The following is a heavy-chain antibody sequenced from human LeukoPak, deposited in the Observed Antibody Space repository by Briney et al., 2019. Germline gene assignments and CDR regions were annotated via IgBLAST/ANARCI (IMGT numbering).Heavy chain of an antibody. CDR3: ARRATTDRGSSYGLDY. D-gene: IGHD5-18*01. CDR1: GFTRSSKA. J-gene: IGHJ4*02. CDR2: TTYDGTTK. V-gene: IGHV3-30*12. Sequence: PGGSLRFSCAASGFTRSSKAMHWVGQAPGKGLEGVAVTTYDGTTKYYADSLTGRFTSSRDNAKNSLYLQMNSLRAEDTAVYYRARRATTDRGSSYGLDYWGQGTLVTVSS.